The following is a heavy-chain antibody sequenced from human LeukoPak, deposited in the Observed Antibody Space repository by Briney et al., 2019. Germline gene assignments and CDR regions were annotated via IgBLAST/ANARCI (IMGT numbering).Heavy chain of an antibody. Sequence: ASVKVSCKVSGYTFTSYGISWGRHAPGQPLKLIEWISAYNGNTNSAQKLQCRVTMTTDTSTSTAYMELRRVRSDDTAVYYCAIASYYDSSGYYYYYYMDVWGKGTTVTVSS. J-gene: IGHJ6*03. CDR2: ISAYNGNT. V-gene: IGHV1-18*01. CDR1: GYTFTSYG. D-gene: IGHD3-22*01. CDR3: AIASYYDSSGYYYYYYMDV.